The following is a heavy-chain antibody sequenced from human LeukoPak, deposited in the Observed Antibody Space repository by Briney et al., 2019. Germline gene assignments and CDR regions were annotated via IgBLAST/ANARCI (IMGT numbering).Heavy chain of an antibody. CDR2: IYSSGTT. CDR3: ARGPHDFDP. V-gene: IGHV4-4*07. J-gene: IGHJ5*02. Sequence: SETQSLTCTVSGGSINGYYWSWIRQPAGKGLEWIGRIYSSGTTVYNPSLQSRVTISLDTSQNHFSLRLNSVTAADTAVYYCARGPHDFDPWGQGTLVTVSS. CDR1: GGSINGYY. D-gene: IGHD3-3*01.